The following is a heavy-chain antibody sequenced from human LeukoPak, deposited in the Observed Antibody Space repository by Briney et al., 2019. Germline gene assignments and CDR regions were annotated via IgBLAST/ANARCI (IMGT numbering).Heavy chain of an antibody. Sequence: PGGSLRLSCAASGFTFSSYAMHWVRQAPGKGLEYVSAISSNGGSTYYANSVKGRFTISRGNSKNTLYLQMGSLRAEDMAVYYCARVQVWAPVGAAHHYFDYWGQGTLVTVSS. J-gene: IGHJ4*02. CDR2: ISSNGGST. D-gene: IGHD1-26*01. CDR1: GFTFSSYA. V-gene: IGHV3-64*01. CDR3: ARVQVWAPVGAAHHYFDY.